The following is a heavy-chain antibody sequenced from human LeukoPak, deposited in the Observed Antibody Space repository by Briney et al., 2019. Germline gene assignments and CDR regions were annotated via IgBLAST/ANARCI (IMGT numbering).Heavy chain of an antibody. Sequence: GGSLRLCSTASGFTFGDYAMSWVRQAPGKGLEWVGFIRSKAYGGTTEYAASVKGRFTISRDDSKSIAYPQMNSLKTEDTAVYYCTRPHDYGGYACRDVWGQGTTVTVSS. CDR1: GFTFGDYA. CDR3: TRPHDYGGYACRDV. D-gene: IGHD5-12*01. CDR2: IRSKAYGGTT. V-gene: IGHV3-49*04. J-gene: IGHJ6*02.